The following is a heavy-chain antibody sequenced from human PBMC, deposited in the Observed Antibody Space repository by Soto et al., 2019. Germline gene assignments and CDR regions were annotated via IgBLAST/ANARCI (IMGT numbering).Heavy chain of an antibody. V-gene: IGHV1-69*13. D-gene: IGHD2-21*02. CDR3: ARGEGGDVLTPREKYYYYYYGMDV. CDR1: GGTFSSYA. Sequence: ASVKVSCKASGGTFSSYAISWVRQAPGQGLEWMGGIIPIFGTANYAQKFQGRVTITADESTSTAYMELSSLRSEDTAVYYCARGEGGDVLTPREKYYYYYYGMDVWGQGTTVTVSS. CDR2: IIPIFGTA. J-gene: IGHJ6*02.